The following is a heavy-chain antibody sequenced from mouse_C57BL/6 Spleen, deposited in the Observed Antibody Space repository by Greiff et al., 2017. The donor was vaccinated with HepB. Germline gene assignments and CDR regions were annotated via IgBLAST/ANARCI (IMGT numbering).Heavy chain of an antibody. V-gene: IGHV1-82*01. Sequence: LQESGPELVKPGASVKISCKASGYAFSSSWMNWVKQRPGKGLEWIGRIYPGDGDTNYNGKFKGKATLTADKSSSTAYMQLSSLTSEDSAVYFCARYPRYAMDYWGQGTSVTVSS. J-gene: IGHJ4*01. CDR1: GYAFSSSW. CDR3: ARYPRYAMDY. CDR2: IYPGDGDT.